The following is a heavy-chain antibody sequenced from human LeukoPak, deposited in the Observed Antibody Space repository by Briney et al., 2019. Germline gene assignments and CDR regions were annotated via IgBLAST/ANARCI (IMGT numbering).Heavy chain of an antibody. CDR1: GFTFSSYS. V-gene: IGHV3-21*04. D-gene: IGHD2-2*01. J-gene: IGHJ3*02. CDR2: ISTSSSYI. Sequence: GGSLRLSCAASGFTFSSYSMNWVRQAPGKGLEWVSFISTSSSYIYYADSLKGRFTISRDNAKKSLYLQMNSLRAEDTAVYYCARGPHCSSTSCYADAFDIWGQGTMVTVSS. CDR3: ARGPHCSSTSCYADAFDI.